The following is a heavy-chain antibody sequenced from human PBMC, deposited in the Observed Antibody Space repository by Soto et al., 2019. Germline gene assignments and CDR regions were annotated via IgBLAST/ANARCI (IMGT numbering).Heavy chain of an antibody. V-gene: IGHV3-23*01. J-gene: IGHJ6*02. CDR3: VKGGLTGVDV. D-gene: IGHD2-15*01. CDR2: ISPNGDGT. CDR1: GMTFRLHA. Sequence: EVQLLESGGRLIQPGGSLRLSCVASGMTFRLHAMNWVRQAPGKGLEWVSGISPNGDGTYYADSVKGRCIISRENSRDTLFLQMNTLRVDDTAVYYCVKGGLTGVDVWGQGTAVTVSS.